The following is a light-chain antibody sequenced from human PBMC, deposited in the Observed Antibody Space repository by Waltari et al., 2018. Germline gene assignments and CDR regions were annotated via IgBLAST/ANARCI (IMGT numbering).Light chain of an antibody. V-gene: IGKV1-5*03. CDR2: KSS. CDR1: ESVNSW. J-gene: IGKJ1*01. CDR3: QQNNNYPWT. Sequence: DIQMTQSPSTLSASVGDRVTITCRASESVNSWLVWYQQKPGKAPKLLIYKSSYLKSGVPSRFSGSGSGTEFTLTISSLQPDDLATYYCQQNNNYPWTFGQGTKVDI.